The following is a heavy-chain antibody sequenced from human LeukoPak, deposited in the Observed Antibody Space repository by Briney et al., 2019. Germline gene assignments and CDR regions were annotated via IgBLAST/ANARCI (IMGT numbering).Heavy chain of an antibody. CDR1: GGSINSYH. V-gene: IGHV4-59*01. D-gene: IGHD3-22*01. CDR2: IYYSGNT. J-gene: IGHJ3*02. Sequence: PSETLSLTCTVSGGSINSYHWSWIRQPPGKGLEWIAYIYYSGNTNYNPSLKSRVTISVDTSKNQFSLKLRSVTAADTAVYYCARGRSSGYYSAFDIWGQGTLVTVSS. CDR3: ARGRSSGYYSAFDI.